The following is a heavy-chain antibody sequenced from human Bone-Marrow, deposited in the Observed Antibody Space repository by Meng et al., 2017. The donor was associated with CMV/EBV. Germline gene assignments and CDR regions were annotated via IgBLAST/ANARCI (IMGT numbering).Heavy chain of an antibody. CDR3: VRDQGGESMIAVLIERFGMDV. Sequence: GESLKISCAASGFTFNTYAMHWVRQAPGKGLEWVAVISYDGSNKYTADSVQGRLTISRDNSKNNLYLQMNSLTVEDTAVYYCVRDQGGESMIAVLIERFGMDVWGQGNTVPVSS. V-gene: IGHV3-30*04. CDR1: GFTFNTYA. D-gene: IGHD3-22*01. CDR2: ISYDGSNK. J-gene: IGHJ6*02.